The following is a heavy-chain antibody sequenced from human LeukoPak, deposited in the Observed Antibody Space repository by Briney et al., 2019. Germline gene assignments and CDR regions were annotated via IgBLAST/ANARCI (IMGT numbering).Heavy chain of an antibody. D-gene: IGHD2-8*01. CDR2: ISGRGDRT. Sequence: GGSLRLSCAASGFTFSTYSMSWVRQAPGKGLEWVSVISGRGDRTGYADAVKGRFTISRDNSKNTLYLQMNSLRAEDTAVYYCAKDPNPAYCTKDECFISWGQGTLVTVSS. V-gene: IGHV3-23*01. CDR3: AKDPNPAYCTKDECFIS. J-gene: IGHJ5*02. CDR1: GFTFSTYS.